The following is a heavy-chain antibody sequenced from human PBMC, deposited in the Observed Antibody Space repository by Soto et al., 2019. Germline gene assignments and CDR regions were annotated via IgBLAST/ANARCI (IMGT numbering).Heavy chain of an antibody. CDR3: ARGPENTYYDFWSGRWSYYYYYGMDV. J-gene: IGHJ6*02. D-gene: IGHD3-3*01. Sequence: SETLSLTCAVYGWSFSGYYWSWIRQPPGKGLEWIGEINHSGSTNYNPSLKSRVTISVDTSKNQFSLKLSSVTAADTAVYYCARGPENTYYDFWSGRWSYYYYYGMDVWGQGTTVTVSS. CDR2: INHSGST. CDR1: GWSFSGYY. V-gene: IGHV4-34*01.